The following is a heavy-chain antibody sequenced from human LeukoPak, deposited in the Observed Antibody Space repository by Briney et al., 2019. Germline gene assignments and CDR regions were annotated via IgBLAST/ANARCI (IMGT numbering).Heavy chain of an antibody. V-gene: IGHV3-30-3*01. CDR2: ISYDGSNK. CDR3: ARLLQLADAFDI. D-gene: IGHD6-13*01. Sequence: LRLACAASGFTFSSYAMHWVRQAPGKGLEWVAVISYDGSNKYYADSVKGRFTISRDNSKNTLYLQMNSLRAEDTAVYYCARLLQLADAFDIWGQGTMVTVSS. CDR1: GFTFSSYA. J-gene: IGHJ3*02.